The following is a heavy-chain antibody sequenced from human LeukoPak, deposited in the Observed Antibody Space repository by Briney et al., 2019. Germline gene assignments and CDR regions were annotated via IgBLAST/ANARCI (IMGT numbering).Heavy chain of an antibody. Sequence: GGSLRLSCAASGFTFSSYAMSWVRQAPVKGLEWVSAISGSGGSTYYADSVKGRFTISRDNSKNTLYLQMNSLRAEDTAVYYCGRDDYGSGSYHPQYYFDYWGQGTLVTVSS. V-gene: IGHV3-23*01. CDR2: ISGSGGST. D-gene: IGHD3-10*01. J-gene: IGHJ4*02. CDR3: GRDDYGSGSYHPQYYFDY. CDR1: GFTFSSYA.